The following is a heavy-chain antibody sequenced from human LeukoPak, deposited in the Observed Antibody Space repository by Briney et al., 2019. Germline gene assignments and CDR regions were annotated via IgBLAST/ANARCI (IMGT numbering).Heavy chain of an antibody. Sequence: GGSLRLSCGASGFTFSHHWMSWVRQAPGKGLEWMANISPDGSAKFYVDSVKGRFTISRDNAKSSLYLQLNSLRAEDTAVYYCAKDGGLWVSAHWGDSWGRGTLVTVSS. D-gene: IGHD7-27*01. CDR1: GFTFSHHW. CDR2: ISPDGSAK. CDR3: AKDGGLWVSAHWGDS. V-gene: IGHV3-7*03. J-gene: IGHJ4*02.